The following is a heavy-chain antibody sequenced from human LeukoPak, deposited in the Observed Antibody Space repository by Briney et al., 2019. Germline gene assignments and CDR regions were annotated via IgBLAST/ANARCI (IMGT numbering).Heavy chain of an antibody. V-gene: IGHV3-48*02. Sequence: GGSLRLSCAASGFTFSSYSMNWVRQAPGKGLEWISYISSSSTTIYYADSVKGRFTISRGNAKNSLYLQMNSLRDEDTAVYYCARATYSGSSCFDYWGQGILVTVSS. CDR2: ISSSSTTI. J-gene: IGHJ4*02. CDR3: ARATYSGSSCFDY. CDR1: GFTFSSYS. D-gene: IGHD6-6*01.